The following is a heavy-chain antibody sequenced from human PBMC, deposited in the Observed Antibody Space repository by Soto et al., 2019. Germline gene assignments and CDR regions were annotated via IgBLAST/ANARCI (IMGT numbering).Heavy chain of an antibody. Sequence: GGSLRLSCAASGFTFSSYGMHWVRQAPGKGLEWVAVISYDGSNKYYADSVKGRFTISRDNSKNTLYLQMNSLRAEDTAVYYCAKAEGKTTVTTPPFDPWGQGTLVTVSS. CDR1: GFTFSSYG. CDR3: AKAEGKTTVTTPPFDP. D-gene: IGHD4-17*01. J-gene: IGHJ5*02. CDR2: ISYDGSNK. V-gene: IGHV3-30*18.